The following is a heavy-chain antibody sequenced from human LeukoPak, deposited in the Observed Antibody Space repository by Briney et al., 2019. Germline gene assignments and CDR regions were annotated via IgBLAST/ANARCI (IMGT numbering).Heavy chain of an antibody. V-gene: IGHV1-69*06. D-gene: IGHD3-16*01. J-gene: IGHJ4*02. CDR2: IIPICGTA. Sequence: SVKVSCKASGGTFSSYAISWVRQAPGQGLEWMGGIIPICGTANYAQKFQGRVTITADKSTSTAYMELSRLISDDTAVYYCARSGPWGSYSGYFDYWGQGTLVTVSS. CDR1: GGTFSSYA. CDR3: ARSGPWGSYSGYFDY.